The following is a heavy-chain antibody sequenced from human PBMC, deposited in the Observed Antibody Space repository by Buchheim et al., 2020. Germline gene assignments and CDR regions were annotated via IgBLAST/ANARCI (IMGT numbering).Heavy chain of an antibody. CDR3: ARRDGRYYDTTGYVDH. V-gene: IGHV5-51*01. CDR1: GYKFTNYW. J-gene: IGHJ4*02. Sequence: EVQLVQSGAEVKKTGESLKISCKASGYKFTNYWIGWVRQMPGKGLEWMELIHPGDSDTRYTPSLESQVAISVDKSVNTAYLQWSSLKASDTAKYYCARRDGRYYDTTGYVDHWGQGTL. CDR2: IHPGDSDT. D-gene: IGHD3-22*01.